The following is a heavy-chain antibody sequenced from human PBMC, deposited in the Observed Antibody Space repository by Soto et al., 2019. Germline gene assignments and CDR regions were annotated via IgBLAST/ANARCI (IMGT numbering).Heavy chain of an antibody. V-gene: IGHV4-28*01. CDR1: GYSISSSNW. J-gene: IGHJ4*02. CDR2: IYYSGTT. CDR3: AHRGKQLAIDY. Sequence: SETLSLTCAVSGYSISSSNWWGWIRQPPGKGLEWIGYIYYSGTTYYSPSLKSRLTITKDTSKNQVVLTMTNMDPVDTATYYCAHRGKQLAIDYWGQGTLVTVSS. D-gene: IGHD6-6*01.